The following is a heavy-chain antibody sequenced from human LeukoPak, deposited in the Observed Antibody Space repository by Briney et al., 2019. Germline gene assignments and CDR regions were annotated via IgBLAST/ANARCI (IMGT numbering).Heavy chain of an antibody. D-gene: IGHD5-18*01. V-gene: IGHV3-11*01. Sequence: PGVSLRLFCAASGFTFSDYYMSWIRQAPGKGLEWVSYISSSGSTIYYADSVKGRFTISRDNAKNSLYLQMNSLRAEDTAVYYCARVVDTAMVTSIDRCWFDPWGQGTLVTVSS. J-gene: IGHJ5*02. CDR1: GFTFSDYY. CDR2: ISSSGSTI. CDR3: ARVVDTAMVTSIDRCWFDP.